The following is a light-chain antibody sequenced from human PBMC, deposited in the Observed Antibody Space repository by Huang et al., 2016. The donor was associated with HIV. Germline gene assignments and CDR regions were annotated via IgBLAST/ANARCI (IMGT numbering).Light chain of an antibody. Sequence: EIVLTQSPATLSLSPGERATLSCRASQSVSSFLAWYQQKPGQAPRLLIYDASNRATGIPARFSGSVSGTDFTLTISSLEPEDFAVYYCQQRSSWLLTFGGGTKVAIK. V-gene: IGKV3-11*01. J-gene: IGKJ4*01. CDR1: QSVSSF. CDR3: QQRSSWLLT. CDR2: DAS.